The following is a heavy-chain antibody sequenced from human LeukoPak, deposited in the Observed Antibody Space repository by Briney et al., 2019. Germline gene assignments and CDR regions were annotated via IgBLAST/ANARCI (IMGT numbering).Heavy chain of an antibody. CDR1: GFTFDDYA. CDR2: ISWNSGSI. J-gene: IGHJ4*02. D-gene: IGHD6-19*01. V-gene: IGHV3-9*03. CDR3: AKETAVAGTGGFDY. Sequence: GGSLRLSCAASGFTFDDYAMHRVRQAPGKGLEWVSGISWNSGSIGYADSVKGRFAISRDNAKNSLYLQMNSLRAEDMALYYCAKETAVAGTGGFDYWGQGTLVTVSS.